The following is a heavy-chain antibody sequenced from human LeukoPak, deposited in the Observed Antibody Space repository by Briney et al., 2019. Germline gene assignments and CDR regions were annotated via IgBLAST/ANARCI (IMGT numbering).Heavy chain of an antibody. J-gene: IGHJ6*02. CDR1: GGTFSSYA. CDR3: ARSMEYYYYGMDV. V-gene: IGHV1-69*13. CDR2: IIPIFGTA. Sequence: SVKVSCKASGGTFSSYAISWVRQAPGQGLEWMGGIIPIFGTANYAQKFQGRVTITADESTSTAYMELSSLRSEDTAVYYCARSMEYYYYGMDVWGQGTTVTVSS. D-gene: IGHD2/OR15-2a*01.